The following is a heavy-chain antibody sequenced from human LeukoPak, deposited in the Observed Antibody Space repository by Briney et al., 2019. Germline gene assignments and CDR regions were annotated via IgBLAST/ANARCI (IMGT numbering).Heavy chain of an antibody. CDR3: ARGSYYYDSRGNRDAFNI. CDR1: GDSISIYY. CDR2: IYTSGST. J-gene: IGHJ3*02. V-gene: IGHV4-4*07. Sequence: PSETLSLTCTVSGDSISIYYWSWIRQPAGKGLEWIGRIYTSGSTNYNPSLKTRVSMSVDTSKNQFSLKLNSVTAADTAVYYCARGSYYYDSRGNRDAFNIWGQGTMVTVSS. D-gene: IGHD3-22*01.